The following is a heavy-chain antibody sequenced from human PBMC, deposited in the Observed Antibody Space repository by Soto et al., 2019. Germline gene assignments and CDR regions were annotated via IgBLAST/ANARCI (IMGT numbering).Heavy chain of an antibody. CDR3: ARGYCSGGSCPTNWFDP. CDR1: GGSISSYY. V-gene: IGHV4-59*01. J-gene: IGHJ5*02. CDR2: IYYSGST. Sequence: SETLSLTCTVSGGSISSYYWSWIRQPPGKGLEWIGYIYYSGSTNCNPSLKSRVTISVDTSKNQFSLKLSSVTAADTAVYYCARGYCSGGSCPTNWFDPWGQGTLVTVSS. D-gene: IGHD2-15*01.